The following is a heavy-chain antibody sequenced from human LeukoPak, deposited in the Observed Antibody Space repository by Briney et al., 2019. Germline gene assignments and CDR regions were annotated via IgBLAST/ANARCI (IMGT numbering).Heavy chain of an antibody. CDR1: GFTVSSSF. D-gene: IGHD2-2*01. CDR2: IHIDAGATT. CDR3: TRDPSSTAGYGMDV. Sequence: GGSLRLSCAASGFTVSSSFMSRVRQAPGEGLEWVSVIHIDAGATTYYADPVRGRFTISRDDSKNTVFLQMDSLRVEDTAVYYCTRDPSSTAGYGMDVWGQGTTVTVSS. V-gene: IGHV3-66*01. J-gene: IGHJ6*02.